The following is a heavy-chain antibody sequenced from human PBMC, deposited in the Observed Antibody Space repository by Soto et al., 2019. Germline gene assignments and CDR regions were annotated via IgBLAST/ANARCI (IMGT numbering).Heavy chain of an antibody. CDR3: AKSITARPFDY. V-gene: IGHV3-23*01. CDR1: GFILGRYS. CDR2: ISGSGGNT. J-gene: IGHJ4*02. D-gene: IGHD6-6*01. Sequence: GGSLRLSCAASGFILGRYSMVWVRQAPGKGLEWVSAISGSGGNTYYADSVKGRFTISRDNSKNTLYLQMNSLRAEDTAEYYCAKSITARPFDYWGQGALVTVSS.